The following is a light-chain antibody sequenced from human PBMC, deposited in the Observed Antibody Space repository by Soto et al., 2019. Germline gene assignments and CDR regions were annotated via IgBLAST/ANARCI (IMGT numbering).Light chain of an antibody. CDR1: SSDVGGYDH. J-gene: IGLJ1*01. CDR2: EVT. Sequence: QSALTQPPSASGSLGQSVTIPCTGTSSDVGGYDHVSWYQQHPGKAPELMIYEVTKRPAGVPDRFSGSKSGNTASLTVSGLQAEDEADYYCSSDAGNYNYVFGTGTKVTVL. V-gene: IGLV2-8*01. CDR3: SSDAGNYNYV.